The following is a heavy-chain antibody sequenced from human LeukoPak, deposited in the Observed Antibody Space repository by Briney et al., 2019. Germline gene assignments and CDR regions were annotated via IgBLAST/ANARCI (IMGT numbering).Heavy chain of an antibody. Sequence: GGSLRLSCAASGFTFSSYAMHWVRQAPGKGLEWVAVISYDGSNKYYADSVKSRFTISRDNSKNTLYLQMNSLRAEDAAVYYCAGEKVLDDSSGYYCYYMDVWGKGTTVTVSS. D-gene: IGHD3-22*01. CDR2: ISYDGSNK. V-gene: IGHV3-30*04. CDR1: GFTFSSYA. CDR3: AGEKVLDDSSGYYCYYMDV. J-gene: IGHJ6*03.